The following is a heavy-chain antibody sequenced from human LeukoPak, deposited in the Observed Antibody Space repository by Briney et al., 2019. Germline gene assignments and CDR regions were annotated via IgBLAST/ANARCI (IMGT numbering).Heavy chain of an antibody. V-gene: IGHV5-51*01. Sequence: GESLKISCEASGYSFTTYWIGWVRQLPGKGLEWMGIFYPRDSNTRYSPSFQGQVTISADKSISTAYLQWSTLKASDTAMYYCARHYGTSPYYFYMDVWGKGTTVTVSS. CDR2: FYPRDSNT. D-gene: IGHD2-2*01. CDR1: GYSFTTYW. CDR3: ARHYGTSPYYFYMDV. J-gene: IGHJ6*03.